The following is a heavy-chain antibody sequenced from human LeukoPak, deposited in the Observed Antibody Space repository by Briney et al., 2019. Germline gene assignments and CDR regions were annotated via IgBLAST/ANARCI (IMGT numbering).Heavy chain of an antibody. V-gene: IGHV3-7*01. Sequence: AGGSLRLSCAVSGFTFSSFWMSWVRQAPGKGLEGVANIKQDGSEKHYVDSVKGRFTISRDNAKNSLYLQMNSLRAEATALYYCVRDSRLEGDTGAFDICGQGTMVTVSS. CDR1: GFTFSSFW. CDR3: VRDSRLEGDTGAFDI. D-gene: IGHD7-27*01. J-gene: IGHJ3*02. CDR2: IKQDGSEK.